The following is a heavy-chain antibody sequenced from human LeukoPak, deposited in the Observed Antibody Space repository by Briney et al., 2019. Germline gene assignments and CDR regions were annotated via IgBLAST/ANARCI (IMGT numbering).Heavy chain of an antibody. CDR3: ARVWVTDDAFDI. Sequence: SETLSLTCTVSGGSISSSSYYWGWIRQPPGKGLEWIGSIYYSGSTYYNPSLKSRVTISVDTSKNQFSLKLSSVTAADTAVYYCARVWVTDDAFDIWGQGTMVTVSS. CDR1: GGSISSSSYY. CDR2: IYYSGST. V-gene: IGHV4-39*07. J-gene: IGHJ3*02. D-gene: IGHD2-21*02.